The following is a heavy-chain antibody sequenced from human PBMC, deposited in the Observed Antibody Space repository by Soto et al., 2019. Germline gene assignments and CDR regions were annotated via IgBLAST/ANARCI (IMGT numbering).Heavy chain of an antibody. CDR3: VKETHYYDVSSYYPLGS. Sequence: GGSLRLSCAVSGFTFDDYHMNLVRQAPGEVLEWVSLISRDGTNTNYAESVKGRFTISRDNSKNSLYLQMNSLRTEDTALYYCVKETHYYDVSSYYPLGSWGQGTLVTFSS. CDR1: GFTFDDYH. J-gene: IGHJ5*02. CDR2: ISRDGTNT. D-gene: IGHD3-22*01. V-gene: IGHV3-43*01.